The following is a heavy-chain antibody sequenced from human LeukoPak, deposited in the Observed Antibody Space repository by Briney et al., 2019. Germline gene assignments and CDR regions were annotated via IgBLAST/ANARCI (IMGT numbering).Heavy chain of an antibody. J-gene: IGHJ4*02. V-gene: IGHV1-2*02. D-gene: IGHD1-20*01. Sequence: ASMKVSCKTSGYIFTDYYIHWVRQAPGQGLEWMAWINPDNGGANYAQDFQGRVTVTRDTSTSTVYMELSRLKSDDTAVYYCARVLFNWKPFDSWGQGTLVTVSS. CDR3: ARVLFNWKPFDS. CDR2: INPDNGGA. CDR1: GYIFTDYY.